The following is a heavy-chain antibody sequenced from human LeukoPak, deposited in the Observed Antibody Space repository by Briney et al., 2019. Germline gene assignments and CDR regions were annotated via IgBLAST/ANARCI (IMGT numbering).Heavy chain of an antibody. CDR1: GVYITNGLYF. Sequence: SETLSLTCTVSGVYITNGLYFWNWIRQPAGKGLEWIGRIYSNGDTNYNPSLKSRVTISQDRTRNQFSLKLSSVTAADTAVYYCARRAPGYGSGWLDSWGQGTLVTVSS. V-gene: IGHV4-61*02. CDR3: ARRAPGYGSGWLDS. J-gene: IGHJ5*01. D-gene: IGHD2-15*01. CDR2: IYSNGDT.